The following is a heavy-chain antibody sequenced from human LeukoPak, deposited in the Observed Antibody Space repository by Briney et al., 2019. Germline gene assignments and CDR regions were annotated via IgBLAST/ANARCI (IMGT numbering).Heavy chain of an antibody. CDR2: IIPIFGTA. CDR3: ARAWETPAATLPTYYYYYMDV. D-gene: IGHD2-2*01. J-gene: IGHJ6*03. Sequence: SVKVSCKASGGTFNSYAISWVRQAPGQGLEWMGGIIPIFGTANYAQKFQGRVTITTDESTSTAYMELSSLRSEDTAVYYCARAWETPAATLPTYYYYYMDVWGKGTTVTVSS. CDR1: GGTFNSYA. V-gene: IGHV1-69*05.